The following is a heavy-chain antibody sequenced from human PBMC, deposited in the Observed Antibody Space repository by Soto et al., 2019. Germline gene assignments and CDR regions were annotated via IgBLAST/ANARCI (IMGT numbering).Heavy chain of an antibody. Sequence: SETLSLTCSVSGGSIRGSYCSWIRQPPEKGLEWIASISYTGSATHNPSLKSRVSVSVDTTENQCSLKLTSVTAADTATYYCATGGGWLQNSNLRGLYFDYWGQGALVTVSS. J-gene: IGHJ4*02. V-gene: IGHV4-59*01. CDR3: ATGGGWLQNSNLRGLYFDY. CDR2: ISYTGSA. D-gene: IGHD6-19*01. CDR1: GGSIRGSY.